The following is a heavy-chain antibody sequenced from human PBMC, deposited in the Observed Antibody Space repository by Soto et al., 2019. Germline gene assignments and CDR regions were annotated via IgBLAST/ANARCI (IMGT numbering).Heavy chain of an antibody. Sequence: SETLSLTCTVSGGSISSYYWSWIRQPPGKGLEWIGEIYHSGSTNYNPSLKSRVAISVDTSKNQFSLKLSSVTAADTAVYYCARGSQYYDILTGYFFWYFDLWGRGTLVTVS. CDR3: ARGSQYYDILTGYFFWYFDL. D-gene: IGHD3-9*01. CDR2: IYHSGST. V-gene: IGHV4-59*12. J-gene: IGHJ2*01. CDR1: GGSISSYY.